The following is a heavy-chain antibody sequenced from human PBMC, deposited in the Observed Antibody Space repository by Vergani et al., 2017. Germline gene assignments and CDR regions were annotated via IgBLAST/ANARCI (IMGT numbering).Heavy chain of an antibody. V-gene: IGHV4-39*02. D-gene: IGHD6-19*01. CDR3: ARETRNXGEAVAGTRDAFDI. Sequence: QLQLQESGPGLVKPSETLSLTCTVSGGSISSSSYYWGWIRQPPGKGLEWIGSIYYSGSTHYNPSLKSRVTISVDTSKNQFSLKLSSVTAADTAVYYCARETRNXGEAVAGTRDAFDIWGQGTMVTVSS. CDR1: GGSISSSSYY. J-gene: IGHJ3*02. CDR2: IYYSGST.